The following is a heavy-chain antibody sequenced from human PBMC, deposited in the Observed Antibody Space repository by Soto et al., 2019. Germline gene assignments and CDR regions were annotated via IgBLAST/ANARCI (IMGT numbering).Heavy chain of an antibody. CDR3: ARDRGWFGEVPFDY. V-gene: IGHV3-74*01. D-gene: IGHD3-10*01. CDR1: GFTFSSYW. J-gene: IGHJ4*02. Sequence: EVQLVESGGGLVQPGGSLRLACAASGFTFSSYWMHWVRQAPGKGLVWVSRINSDGSSTSYADSVKGRFTISRDNAKNTLYLQMNSLRAEDTAVYYCARDRGWFGEVPFDYWGQGTLVTVSS. CDR2: INSDGSST.